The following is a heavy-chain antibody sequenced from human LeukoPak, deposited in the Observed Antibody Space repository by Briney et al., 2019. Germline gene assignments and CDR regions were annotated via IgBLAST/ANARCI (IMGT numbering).Heavy chain of an antibody. J-gene: IGHJ3*02. D-gene: IGHD3-16*02. CDR1: GFTVSSNY. CDR2: IYSGGST. CDR3: ARVKRGVIVINGANHFYFDI. V-gene: IGHV3-53*01. Sequence: QPGGSLRLSCAASGFTVSSNYMSWVRQAPGKGLEWVSVIYSGGSTYYADSVKGRFTISRDNSKNTLYLQMNSLRAEDTAVYYCARVKRGVIVINGANHFYFDIWGQGTMVTVSS.